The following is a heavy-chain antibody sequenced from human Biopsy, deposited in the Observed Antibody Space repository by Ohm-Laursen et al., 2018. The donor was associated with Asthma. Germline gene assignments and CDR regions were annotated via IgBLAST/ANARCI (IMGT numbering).Heavy chain of an antibody. CDR1: GGSISSSSYY. Sequence: SETLSLTWAVSGGSISSSSYYWGWIRQPPGKGLEWIGSIYYNGRTYYNPSLKSRVTISVDTSKKQLSLQVRSVTAADTAVYYCARDRSYSGSAGFGHYYGMDVWGQGTTVTVSS. D-gene: IGHD5-12*01. CDR2: IYYNGRT. J-gene: IGHJ6*02. V-gene: IGHV4-39*07. CDR3: ARDRSYSGSAGFGHYYGMDV.